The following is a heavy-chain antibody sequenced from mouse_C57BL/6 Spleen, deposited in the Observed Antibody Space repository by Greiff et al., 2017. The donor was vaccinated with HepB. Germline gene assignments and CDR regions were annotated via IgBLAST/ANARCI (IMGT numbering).Heavy chain of an antibody. CDR1: GYTFTSYW. CDR3: ARLVATNAMDY. D-gene: IGHD1-1*02. Sequence: QVQLQQPVAELVRPGSSVKLSCKASGYTFTSYWMHWVKQRPIQGLEWIGNIDPSDSETHYNQKFKDKATLTVDKSSSTAYMQISSLTSEDSAVYYCARLVATNAMDYWGQGTSVTVSS. CDR2: IDPSDSET. J-gene: IGHJ4*01. V-gene: IGHV1-52*01.